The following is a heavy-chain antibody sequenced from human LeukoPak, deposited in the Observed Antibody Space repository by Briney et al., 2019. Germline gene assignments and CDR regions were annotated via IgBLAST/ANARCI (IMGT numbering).Heavy chain of an antibody. CDR3: ARHSYDYVGGSYRSNYFDC. V-gene: IGHV4-38-2*01. Sequence: SGTLSLTCAASGFTFSSYWMSWVRQAPGQGLEWIGSIYYSGSTYYNQSLKSRVTITVDTSKTQYSLKLSSVTAAAAAAYYCARHSYDYVGGSYRSNYFDCWGQGTLVAAS. CDR2: IYYSGST. D-gene: IGHD3-16*02. CDR1: GFTFSSYW. J-gene: IGHJ4*02.